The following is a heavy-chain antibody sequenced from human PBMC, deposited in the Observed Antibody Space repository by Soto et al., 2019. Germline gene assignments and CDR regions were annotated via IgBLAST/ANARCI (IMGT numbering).Heavy chain of an antibody. V-gene: IGHV4-39*01. J-gene: IGHJ3*02. CDR1: GGTISSSSYY. CDR3: ARVKVAYDAYDI. Sequence: PPETLSLTCAVSGGTISSSSYYWGWIRHPPGKWLEWIGTLYYSGGTYYTPSLKRRVTISVTTSKNWVSLKLSSVTAADTDVYYCARVKVAYDAYDIWVQGTRVT. CDR2: LYYSGGT. D-gene: IGHD2-21*01.